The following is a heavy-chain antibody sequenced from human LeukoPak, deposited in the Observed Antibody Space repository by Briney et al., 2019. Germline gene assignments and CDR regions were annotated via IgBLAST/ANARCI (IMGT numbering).Heavy chain of an antibody. CDR3: TTAGYSSSCFPY. J-gene: IGHJ4*02. D-gene: IGHD6-13*01. Sequence: GGSLRLSCAASGFSFSSYAMTWVRQAPGKGPEWVSGISDSGGRTYYAESVKGRFTISRDNSKNTLYLQMNSLKTEDTAVYYCTTAGYSSSCFPYWGQGTLVTVSS. V-gene: IGHV3-23*01. CDR2: ISDSGGRT. CDR1: GFSFSSYA.